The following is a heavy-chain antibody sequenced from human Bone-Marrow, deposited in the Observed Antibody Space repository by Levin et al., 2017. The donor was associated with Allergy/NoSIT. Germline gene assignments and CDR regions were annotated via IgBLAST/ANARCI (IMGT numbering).Heavy chain of an antibody. CDR1: GYTFIGYG. V-gene: IGHV1-18*01. J-gene: IGHJ5*02. Sequence: SGGSLRLSCKASGYTFIGYGINWVRQGPGQGLEWMGWISAYNGNTKSSQKFQGRVTMTTDTSTSTAFMELRSLTSDATAVYYCAKGGRGPGPTWFDPWGQGTLVTVSS. D-gene: IGHD3-10*01. CDR2: ISAYNGNT. CDR3: AKGGRGPGPTWFDP.